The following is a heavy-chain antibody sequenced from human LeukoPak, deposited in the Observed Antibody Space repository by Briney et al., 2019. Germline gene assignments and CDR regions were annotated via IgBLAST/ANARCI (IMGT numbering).Heavy chain of an antibody. D-gene: IGHD6-19*01. Sequence: GGSLRLSCAVFGSGFPFNMAWMSWVRQAPGKGLEWVGRIKGKSDGGTTDYAAPVKGRFTISRDDSKNTLYLQMNSLKTEDTAVYYCTTVQWPDYWGQGTLVTVSS. CDR2: IKGKSDGGTT. V-gene: IGHV3-15*01. CDR3: TTVQWPDY. J-gene: IGHJ4*02. CDR1: GFPFNMAW.